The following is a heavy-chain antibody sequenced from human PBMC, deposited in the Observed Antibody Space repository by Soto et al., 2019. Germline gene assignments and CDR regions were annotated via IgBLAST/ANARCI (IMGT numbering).Heavy chain of an antibody. D-gene: IGHD7-27*01. CDR1: GFTFSSYG. CDR3: AKDLGHGGRGAFDI. V-gene: IGHV3-30*18. J-gene: IGHJ3*02. Sequence: GGSLRLSCAASGFTFSSYGMHWVRQAPGKGLEWVAVISYDGSNKYYADSVKGRFTISRDISKNTLYLQLNSLRAEDTAVYYCAKDLGHGGRGAFDIWGQGTMVTVSS. CDR2: ISYDGSNK.